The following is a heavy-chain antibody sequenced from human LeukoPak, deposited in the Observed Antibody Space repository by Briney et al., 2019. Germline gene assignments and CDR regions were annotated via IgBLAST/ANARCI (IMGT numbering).Heavy chain of an antibody. V-gene: IGHV3-53*01. CDR3: ARAPYDILTGSYFDY. D-gene: IGHD3-9*01. CDR2: IYSDDTT. CDR1: GFTVSDNY. Sequence: GGSLRLSCAAFGFTVSDNYMNWVRQSPGKGLEWVSGIYSDDTTHYADSVKGRFTISRDNSKNTVYLQISSLRVEDTAVYFCARAPYDILTGSYFDYWGQGTLVTVSS. J-gene: IGHJ4*02.